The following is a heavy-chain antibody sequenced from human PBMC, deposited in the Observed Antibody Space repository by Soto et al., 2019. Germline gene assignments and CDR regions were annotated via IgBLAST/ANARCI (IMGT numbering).Heavy chain of an antibody. V-gene: IGHV6-1*01. D-gene: IGHD3-10*01. CDR2: THYRSKWYN. J-gene: IGHJ4*02. Sequence: SQTLSRTCALSGDTVSSNSASWNWIRQSPSRGLEWLGRTHYRSKWYNDYAVSVKSRITINPDTSKNQFSLQLISVTPEDTAVYYCGRSVRGHVVQYFDYWGQGTLVTVSS. CDR3: GRSVRGHVVQYFDY. CDR1: GDTVSSNSAS.